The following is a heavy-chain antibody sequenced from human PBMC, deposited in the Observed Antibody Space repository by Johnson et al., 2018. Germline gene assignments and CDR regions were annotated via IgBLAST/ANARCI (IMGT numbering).Heavy chain of an antibody. J-gene: IGHJ5*02. CDR3: ARDRYEILTGYRAGWCDP. V-gene: IGHV3-30-3*01. Sequence: VQLVESGGGVVQPGRSLRLSCAASGFTFSSYAMHWVRQAPGKGLEWVAVISYDGSNKYYADSVKGRFTISRDNSKNTRYLQMNSLRAEDTAVYYCARDRYEILTGYRAGWCDPWGQGTLVTVSS. CDR2: ISYDGSNK. CDR1: GFTFSSYA. D-gene: IGHD3-9*01.